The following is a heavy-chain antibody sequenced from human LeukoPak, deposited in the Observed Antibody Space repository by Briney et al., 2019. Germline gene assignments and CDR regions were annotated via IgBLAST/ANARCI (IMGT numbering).Heavy chain of an antibody. D-gene: IGHD5-18*01. Sequence: SVKVSCKASGGTFSSYAISWVRQAPGQGLEWMGGIIPIFGTANYARKFQGRVTITADKSTSTAYMELSSLRSEDTAVYYCAREIGPRQLHLWGSAFDYWGQGTLVTVSS. CDR1: GGTFSSYA. CDR2: IIPIFGTA. CDR3: AREIGPRQLHLWGSAFDY. J-gene: IGHJ4*02. V-gene: IGHV1-69*06.